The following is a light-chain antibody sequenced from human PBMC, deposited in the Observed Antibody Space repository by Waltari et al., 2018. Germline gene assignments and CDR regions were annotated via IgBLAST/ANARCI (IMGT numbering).Light chain of an antibody. J-gene: IGLJ2*01. CDR1: GSDVGSYVY. CDR2: DVS. Sequence: QSALTQPASVSGSPGQSITISCTGTGSDVGSYVYVSWYQQHPGKGPKLMIFDVSNRPSGVSNRFSGSTSGNTASLTISGLQAEDEADYYCSSYTSSGTVIFGGGTKLTVL. V-gene: IGLV2-14*03. CDR3: SSYTSSGTVI.